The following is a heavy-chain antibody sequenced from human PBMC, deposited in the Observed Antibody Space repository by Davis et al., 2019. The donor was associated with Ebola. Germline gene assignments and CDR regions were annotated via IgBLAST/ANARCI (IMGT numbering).Heavy chain of an antibody. CDR3: AKDSSSWYYFDDSGYPFDD. D-gene: IGHD3-22*01. J-gene: IGHJ4*02. Sequence: SVPVSRLASLYTFNSHGISWLRQAPGQGLEWLGWISGYSGDIKYQQKVQDRVTLTTDTSTNTAYMELRSLRSDDTAVYYCAKDSSSWYYFDDSGYPFDDWGQGTLVIVSS. CDR2: ISGYSGDI. V-gene: IGHV1-18*01. CDR1: LYTFNSHG.